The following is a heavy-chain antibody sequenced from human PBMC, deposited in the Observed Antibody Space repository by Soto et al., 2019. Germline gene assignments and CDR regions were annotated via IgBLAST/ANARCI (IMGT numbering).Heavy chain of an antibody. CDR3: ARDPPIVVVPAAPYYYGMDV. CDR1: GYTFTSYG. V-gene: IGHV1-18*04. J-gene: IGHJ6*02. D-gene: IGHD2-2*01. Sequence: ASVKVSCKASGYTFTSYGISWVRQAPGQGLEWMGWISAYNGNTNYAQKLQGRVTMTTDTSTSTAYMELRSLRSDDTAVYYCARDPPIVVVPAAPYYYGMDVWGQGTTVTVSS. CDR2: ISAYNGNT.